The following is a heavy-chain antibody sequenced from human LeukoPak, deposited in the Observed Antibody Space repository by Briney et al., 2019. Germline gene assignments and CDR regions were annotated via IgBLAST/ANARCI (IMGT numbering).Heavy chain of an antibody. Sequence: PGGSLSLSCGASGFIFSRHWMSWVRQAPGKGPEWVANIKQDGSERYYVGSVKGRFTISRDNAKNLLYLQMNSLRAEDTALYYCARDGGHSTDFDYWGQGTLVTVSS. V-gene: IGHV3-7*01. CDR1: GFIFSRHW. D-gene: IGHD2/OR15-2a*01. CDR3: ARDGGHSTDFDY. J-gene: IGHJ4*02. CDR2: IKQDGSER.